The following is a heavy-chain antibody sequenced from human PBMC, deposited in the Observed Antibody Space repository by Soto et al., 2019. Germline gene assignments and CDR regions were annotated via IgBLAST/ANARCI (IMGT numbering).Heavy chain of an antibody. D-gene: IGHD2-15*01. CDR1: GFIFSTHW. V-gene: IGHV3-74*01. CDR2: IEDDGRRT. Sequence: EVQLVESGGGLVQPGGSLRLSCEASGFIFSTHWMHWVRQVPGKGLDWVARIEDDGRRTDYADSVKGRFTISRDNAKSTLFLQLNNLRFEDTATYHCAKAEYTAALPGLWGRGTLVTVSS. CDR3: AKAEYTAALPGL. J-gene: IGHJ4*02.